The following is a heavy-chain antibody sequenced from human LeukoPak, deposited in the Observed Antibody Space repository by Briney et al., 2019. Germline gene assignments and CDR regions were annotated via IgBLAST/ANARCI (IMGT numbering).Heavy chain of an antibody. Sequence: ASVKVSCKASGYTFTGYYMQWVRQAPGQGLEWMGWINPNSGGTNYAQKFQGWVTMTRDTSISTAYMELSRLRSDDTAVYYCARGGSCSSTSCYDPYYGMDVWGKGTTVTVSS. CDR3: ARGGSCSSTSCYDPYYGMDV. J-gene: IGHJ6*04. CDR1: GYTFTGYY. CDR2: INPNSGGT. V-gene: IGHV1-2*04. D-gene: IGHD2-2*01.